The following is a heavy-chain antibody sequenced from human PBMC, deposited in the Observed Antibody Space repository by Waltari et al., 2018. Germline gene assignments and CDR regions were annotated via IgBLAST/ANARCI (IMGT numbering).Heavy chain of an antibody. CDR1: GFRFSLYG. Sequence: EANLAESGGGLVQPGGSLRLSCTASGFRFSLYGMSWVRQAPGKVLGWVSAISGRGSDTFYADSVKDRFVISRDNSKNTVFLEMNSLRAEDTALYYCAKDPPGSYYEGFDEWGQGTMVTVSS. J-gene: IGHJ3*01. D-gene: IGHD1-26*01. CDR2: ISGRGSDT. CDR3: AKDPPGSYYEGFDE. V-gene: IGHV3-23*04.